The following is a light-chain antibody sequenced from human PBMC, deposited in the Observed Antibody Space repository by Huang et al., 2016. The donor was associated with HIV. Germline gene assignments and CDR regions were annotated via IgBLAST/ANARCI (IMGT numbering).Light chain of an antibody. J-gene: IGKJ2*01. Sequence: EIVLTQSPGTLSLSPGERATLSCRASQRVSSSYLAGYQQKPAQAPRLLIYGAASRATGIPDRFSGSGSGTDFTLTISRLEPEDFAVYYCQQYGSSPPYTFGQGTKLEIK. CDR3: QQYGSSPPYT. CDR1: QRVSSSY. CDR2: GAA. V-gene: IGKV3-20*01.